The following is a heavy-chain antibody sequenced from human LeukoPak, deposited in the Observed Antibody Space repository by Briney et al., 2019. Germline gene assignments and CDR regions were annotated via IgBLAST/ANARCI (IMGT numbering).Heavy chain of an antibody. J-gene: IGHJ4*02. Sequence: PGGSLRLSCTVSGFSSGDYAMTWFRQTPGKGLEWIGFISGGTTEYAASVKGRFTISRDDSTSIAYLQMNSLTTEDTAVYYCSRGSGWLSVYWGQGTLVTVSS. V-gene: IGHV3-49*03. CDR3: SRGSGWLSVY. D-gene: IGHD6-19*01. CDR1: GFSSGDYA. CDR2: ISGGTT.